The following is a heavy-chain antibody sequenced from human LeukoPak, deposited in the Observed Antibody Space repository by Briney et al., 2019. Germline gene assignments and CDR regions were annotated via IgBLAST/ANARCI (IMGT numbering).Heavy chain of an antibody. D-gene: IGHD3-10*01. J-gene: IGHJ6*03. V-gene: IGHV4-4*08. Sequence: AGGSLRLSCAASGFTFSHYWTSWIRQSPGKGLEWIGNIHPNGSTYYKPSLKSRLTISLDTSKNQFSLSLTSVTATDTAVYYCVRTWFGDTHVPFYYMDIWGKGTAVTVSS. CDR1: GFTFSHYW. CDR2: IHPNGST. CDR3: VRTWFGDTHVPFYYMDI.